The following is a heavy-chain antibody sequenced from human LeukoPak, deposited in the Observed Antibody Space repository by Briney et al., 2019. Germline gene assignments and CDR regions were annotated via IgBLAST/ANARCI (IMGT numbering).Heavy chain of an antibody. Sequence: ASVKVSCKASGYTFTGYYIHWVRQAPGQGLEWMGWINPNNGGTNYAQKFQSRVTMTRDTSISTAYMELNRLTSDDTAVYYCARDKYTGYETFDYWGQGTPVTVSS. J-gene: IGHJ4*02. D-gene: IGHD5-12*01. CDR1: GYTFTGYY. CDR2: INPNNGGT. CDR3: ARDKYTGYETFDY. V-gene: IGHV1-2*02.